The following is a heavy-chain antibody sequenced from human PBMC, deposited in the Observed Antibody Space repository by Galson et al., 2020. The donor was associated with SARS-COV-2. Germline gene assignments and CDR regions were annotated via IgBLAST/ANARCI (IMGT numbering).Heavy chain of an antibody. CDR3: ARLHYGEYAPEAFDI. V-gene: IGHV4-30-2*01. CDR2: ISHRGGT. D-gene: IGHD4-17*01. J-gene: IGHJ3*02. CDR1: GTPISSGSYS. Sequence: SETLSLTCAVSGTPISSGSYSWTWIRQPPGKGLEWIGYISHRGGTYYNPSLKSRVTLSGDRSKNQFSLRLSSVTAADTAVYYCARLHYGEYAPEAFDIWGPGTRVTVAS.